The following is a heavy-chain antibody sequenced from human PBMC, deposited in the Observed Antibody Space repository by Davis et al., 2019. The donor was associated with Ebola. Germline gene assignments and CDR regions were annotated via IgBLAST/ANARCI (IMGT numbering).Heavy chain of an antibody. D-gene: IGHD6-13*01. CDR3: ARVPAAAGRGDNWLDP. CDR1: GFTFSSNW. Sequence: PGGSLRLSCAASGFTFSSNWMHWVRQAPGKGLEWVANIKQDGSEKYYVDSVKGRFTVSRDNAKNSLYLQMNSLRAEDTAVYYCARVPAAAGRGDNWLDPWGQGTLVTVSS. J-gene: IGHJ5*02. CDR2: IKQDGSEK. V-gene: IGHV3-7*01.